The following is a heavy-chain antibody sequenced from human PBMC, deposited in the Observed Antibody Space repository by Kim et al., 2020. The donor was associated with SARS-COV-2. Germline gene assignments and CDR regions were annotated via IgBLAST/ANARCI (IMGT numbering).Heavy chain of an antibody. Sequence: GRFTISRDNSKNTLYLQMNSLRAEDTAVYYCAKTAAAAAGTGLSYWYFDLWGRGTLVTVSS. CDR3: AKTAAAAAGTGLSYWYFDL. D-gene: IGHD6-13*01. J-gene: IGHJ2*01. V-gene: IGHV3-33*06.